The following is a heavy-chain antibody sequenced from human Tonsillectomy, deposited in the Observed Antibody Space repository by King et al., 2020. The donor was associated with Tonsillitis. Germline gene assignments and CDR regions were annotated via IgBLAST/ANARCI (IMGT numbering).Heavy chain of an antibody. V-gene: IGHV4-61*02. Sequence: QLQESGPGLVKPSQTLSLKCTVSGGSITSGSYYWSWIRQPAGKGLEWIGRIYPSGSTNYNPSLKSRVTISVDTSKNQFSLNLSYVTAADTAVYYCARDTGWYHDVYYMDVWGKGTTVTVSS. CDR2: IYPSGST. J-gene: IGHJ6*03. D-gene: IGHD6-19*01. CDR3: ARDTGWYHDVYYMDV. CDR1: GGSITSGSYY.